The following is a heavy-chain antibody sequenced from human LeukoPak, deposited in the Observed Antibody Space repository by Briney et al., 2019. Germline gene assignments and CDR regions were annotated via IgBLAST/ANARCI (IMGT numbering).Heavy chain of an antibody. CDR3: ARSLLGAAHHFDY. J-gene: IGHJ4*02. CDR2: IYFSGST. CDR1: GCSNSDSSYF. D-gene: IGHD6-6*01. V-gene: IGHV4-39*02. Sequence: SETLSLTCTVSGCSNSDSSYFWWWIRQPPGKGLEWIGSIYFSGSTYYNPSLKSRVSISVDTSMNHFSLKLSSVTAADTAVYFCARSLLGAAHHFDYWGQGTLVTVSS.